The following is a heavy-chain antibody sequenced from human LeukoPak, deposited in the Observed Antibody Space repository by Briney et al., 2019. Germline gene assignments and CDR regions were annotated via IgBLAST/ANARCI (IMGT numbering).Heavy chain of an antibody. CDR3: ARSYDSSGYYTLVPDH. Sequence: ASVKVSCKASGYTFTSYYMHWVRQAPGQGLEWMGIINPSGGSTSYAQKFQGRVTMTRDTSTSTVYMGLSSLRSEDTAVYYCARSYDSSGYYTLVPDHWGQGTLVTVSS. CDR2: INPSGGST. D-gene: IGHD3-22*01. J-gene: IGHJ4*02. V-gene: IGHV1-46*01. CDR1: GYTFTSYY.